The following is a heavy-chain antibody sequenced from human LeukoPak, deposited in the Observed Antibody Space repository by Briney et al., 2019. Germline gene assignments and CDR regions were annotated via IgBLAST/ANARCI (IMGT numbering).Heavy chain of an antibody. CDR2: IIPIFGTA. V-gene: IGHV1-69*05. J-gene: IGHJ6*03. Sequence: SVNLSCKACGGTFSRYAISWVRHAPGQGLEWMGGIIPIFGTANYAQKFQGRVTITTDESTSTAYMELSSLRSEDTAVYYCASLGQAAADYYYYYMDVWGKGTTVTVSS. D-gene: IGHD6-13*01. CDR3: ASLGQAAADYYYYYMDV. CDR1: GGTFSRYA.